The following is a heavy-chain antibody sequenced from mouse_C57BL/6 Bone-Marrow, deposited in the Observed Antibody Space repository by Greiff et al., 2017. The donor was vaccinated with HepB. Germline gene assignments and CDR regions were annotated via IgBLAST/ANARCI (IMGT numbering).Heavy chain of an antibody. V-gene: IGHV1-81*01. D-gene: IGHD1-1*01. J-gene: IGHJ4*01. CDR2: IYPRSGNT. Sequence: VKLVESGAELARPGASVKLSCKASGYTFTSYGISWVKQRTGQGLEWIGEIYPRSGNTYYNEKFKGKATLTADKSSSTAYMELRSLTSEDSAVYFCAISSSYAMDYWGQGTSVTVSS. CDR3: AISSSYAMDY. CDR1: GYTFTSYG.